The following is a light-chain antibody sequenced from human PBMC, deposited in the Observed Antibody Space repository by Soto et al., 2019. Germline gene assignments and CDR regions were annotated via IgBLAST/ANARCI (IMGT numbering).Light chain of an antibody. CDR1: QSVTTS. J-gene: IGKJ4*01. V-gene: IGKV3-11*01. CDR3: QHRSNWPSLT. Sequence: EIVLTQSPATLSLSPGDRATLSCRASQSVTTSLAWYQHQPGQAPRLLIYDASNRAAGVPARFSGSGSGTHFILIISSLEPGDFAVYYCQHRSNWPSLTFGGGTKLEIK. CDR2: DAS.